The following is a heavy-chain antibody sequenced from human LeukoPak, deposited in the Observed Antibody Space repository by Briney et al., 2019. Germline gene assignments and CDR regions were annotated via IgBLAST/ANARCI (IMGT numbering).Heavy chain of an antibody. Sequence: SETLSLTCTVSGDSISSYYCSWIRQSPGKGLEWIGYMHYSGSSDYNPSLRSRVTISVDTSKNQFSMNLRSVTAADTAVYYCARRRGSGTQLWKYDAFDIWGQGTLVTVSS. CDR1: GDSISSYY. J-gene: IGHJ3*02. CDR3: ARRRGSGTQLWKYDAFDI. V-gene: IGHV4-59*01. D-gene: IGHD5-18*01. CDR2: MHYSGSS.